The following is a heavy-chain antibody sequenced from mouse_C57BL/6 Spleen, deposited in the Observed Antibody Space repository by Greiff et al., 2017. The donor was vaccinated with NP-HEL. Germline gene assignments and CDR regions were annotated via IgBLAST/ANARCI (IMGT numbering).Heavy chain of an antibody. J-gene: IGHJ2*01. CDR3: ARTLHYYGSSYDFDY. D-gene: IGHD1-1*01. CDR2: IYPGDGDT. CDR1: GYAFSSSW. V-gene: IGHV1-82*01. Sequence: VKLQESGPELVKPGASVKISCKASGYAFSSSWMNWVKQRPGKGLAWIGRIYPGDGDTNYNGKFKGTATLTADKSSSTAYMQLSSLTSEDSAVYFCARTLHYYGSSYDFDYWGQGTTLTVSS.